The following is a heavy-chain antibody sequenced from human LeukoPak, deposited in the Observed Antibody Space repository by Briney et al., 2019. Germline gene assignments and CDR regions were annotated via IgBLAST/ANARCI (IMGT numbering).Heavy chain of an antibody. Sequence: GEPLKISGKGSGYSSTTYGTGWVRQMPGKGLDGMEIIYPGDSDTRYSPSFQDQVTLSADKSSSTSYLQWSSLRASDTAMYYCAREGNDRAFDIWGQGTMVTVSS. J-gene: IGHJ3*02. V-gene: IGHV5-51*01. CDR1: GYSSTTYG. D-gene: IGHD3-22*01. CDR3: AREGNDRAFDI. CDR2: IYPGDSDT.